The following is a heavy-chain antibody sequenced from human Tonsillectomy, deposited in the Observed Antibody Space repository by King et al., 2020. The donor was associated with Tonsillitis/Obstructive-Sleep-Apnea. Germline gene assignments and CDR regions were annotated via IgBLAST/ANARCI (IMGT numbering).Heavy chain of an antibody. D-gene: IGHD6-6*01. Sequence: QLVQSGAEVKKPGASVKVSCKASGYTFTGYYMHWVRLAPGQGLEWMGRINPHRGGTNYAQKFQGRVTMTRDTSITTAYMELSSLTSGDTAMYYCARGGREQLVLDWFDPWGQGTLVTVSS. V-gene: IGHV1-2*06. CDR2: INPHRGGT. J-gene: IGHJ5*02. CDR3: ARGGREQLVLDWFDP. CDR1: GYTFTGYY.